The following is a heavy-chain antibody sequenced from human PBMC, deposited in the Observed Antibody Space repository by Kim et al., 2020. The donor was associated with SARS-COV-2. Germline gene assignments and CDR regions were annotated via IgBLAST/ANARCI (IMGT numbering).Heavy chain of an antibody. CDR2: ISSSSSYI. CDR1: GFTFSSYS. Sequence: GGSLRLSCAASGFTFSSYSMNWVRQAPGKGLEWVSSISSSSSYIYYADSVKGRFTISRDNAKNSLYLQMNSLRAEDTAVYYCAVSNYDFWSGYYSAPLNYYYYGMDVWGQGTTVTVSS. D-gene: IGHD3-3*01. CDR3: AVSNYDFWSGYYSAPLNYYYYGMDV. V-gene: IGHV3-21*01. J-gene: IGHJ6*02.